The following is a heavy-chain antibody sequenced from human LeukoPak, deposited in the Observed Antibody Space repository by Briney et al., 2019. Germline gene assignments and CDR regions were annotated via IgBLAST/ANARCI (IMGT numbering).Heavy chain of an antibody. Sequence: ASVKVSCKASGYTFTSYGISWVRQAPGQGLEWMGWISAYNGNTNYAQKLQGRVTMTTDTSTSTAYMELRSLRSDDTAVYYCARGTGIPVAGWRGATKYSFESWGQGALVTVSS. CDR3: ARGTGIPVAGWRGATKYSFES. CDR2: ISAYNGNT. CDR1: GYTFTSYG. J-gene: IGHJ4*02. V-gene: IGHV1-18*01. D-gene: IGHD6-19*01.